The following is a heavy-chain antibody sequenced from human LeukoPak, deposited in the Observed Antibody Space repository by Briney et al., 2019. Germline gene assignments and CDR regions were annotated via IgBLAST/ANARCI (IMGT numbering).Heavy chain of an antibody. CDR1: GGSISSRSYY. D-gene: IGHD2-15*01. V-gene: IGHV4-39*01. CDR2: IYYSGST. CDR3: ASFYCSGGSCYQYFSYYYMDV. J-gene: IGHJ6*03. Sequence: SETLSLTCAVSGGSISSRSYYWGWIRQPPGKGLEWIGSIYYSGSTYYNPSLQSRVTISVDTSKNQFSLKLNSVTAADTAVYYCASFYCSGGSCYQYFSYYYMDVWGKGTTVTISS.